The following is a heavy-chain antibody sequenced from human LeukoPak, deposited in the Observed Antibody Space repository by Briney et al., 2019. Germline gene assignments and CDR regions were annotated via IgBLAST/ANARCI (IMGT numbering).Heavy chain of an antibody. Sequence: SGTLSLTCAASGDSINSLDLWSWVRQPPGKGLEWIGEMYLSGTTHSNPSVKSRVTISIDKSKNQFFLNLSSVTAADTAVYYCARVVWELGYCSGGSCYSGYWFDPWGQGTLVTVSS. CDR3: ARVVWELGYCSGGSCYSGYWFDP. CDR2: MYLSGTT. V-gene: IGHV4-4*02. D-gene: IGHD2-15*01. J-gene: IGHJ5*02. CDR1: GDSINSLDL.